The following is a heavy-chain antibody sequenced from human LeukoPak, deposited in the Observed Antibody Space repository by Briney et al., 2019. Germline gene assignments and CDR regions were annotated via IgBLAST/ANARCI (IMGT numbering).Heavy chain of an antibody. Sequence: GGSLRLSRAASGFTFSSYAMHWVRQAPGKGLEWVAVISYDGSNKYYADSVKGRFTISRDNSKNTLYLQMNSLRAEDTAVYYCAREGIAARRPPHYYYYYMDVWGKGTTVTVSS. V-gene: IGHV3-30-3*01. D-gene: IGHD6-6*01. CDR2: ISYDGSNK. CDR1: GFTFSSYA. CDR3: AREGIAARRPPHYYYYYMDV. J-gene: IGHJ6*03.